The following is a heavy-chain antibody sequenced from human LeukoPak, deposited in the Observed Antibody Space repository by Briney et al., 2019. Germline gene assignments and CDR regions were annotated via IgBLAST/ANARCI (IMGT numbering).Heavy chain of an antibody. Sequence: KAGESLKISCKGSGYTFTSHWIAWVRQMPGKGLEWMGIIYPGDSDTRYSPSFQGQVTISADKSISTAYLQWSSLKASDTAMYYCARHGYSSSWYTGDYYYYYMDVWGKGTTVTVSS. CDR3: ARHGYSSSWYTGDYYYYYMDV. J-gene: IGHJ6*03. V-gene: IGHV5-51*01. CDR2: IYPGDSDT. D-gene: IGHD2-2*03. CDR1: GYTFTSHW.